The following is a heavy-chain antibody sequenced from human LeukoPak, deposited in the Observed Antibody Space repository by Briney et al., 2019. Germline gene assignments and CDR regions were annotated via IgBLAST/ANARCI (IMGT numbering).Heavy chain of an antibody. CDR3: ARAQQTLFGVAAMDV. CDR2: IYSSGAT. CDR1: EFNVSNSF. Sequence: GGSLRLSCTASEFNVSNSFIHWVRQAPGKGLEWVSVIYSSGATYFTDSVKGRFSISRDLFKNTVYLQMNSLRVDDTAVFYCARAQQTLFGVAAMDVWGQGTTVTVSS. D-gene: IGHD2-2*01. J-gene: IGHJ6*02. V-gene: IGHV3-66*01.